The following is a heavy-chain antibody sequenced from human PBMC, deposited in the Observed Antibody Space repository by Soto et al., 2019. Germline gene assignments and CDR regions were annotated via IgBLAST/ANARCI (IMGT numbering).Heavy chain of an antibody. D-gene: IGHD3-9*01. CDR2: IKQDGSEK. CDR1: GFTFSGYW. V-gene: IGHV3-7*01. Sequence: GGSLRLSCAASGFTFSGYWMSWVRQAPGKGLEWVANIKQDGSEKNYVDSVKGRFTISRDNAKNSLYLQMNSLRAEDTAVYYCARGSGRYFDWLYWGQGTLVTVSS. CDR3: ARGSGRYFDWLY. J-gene: IGHJ4*02.